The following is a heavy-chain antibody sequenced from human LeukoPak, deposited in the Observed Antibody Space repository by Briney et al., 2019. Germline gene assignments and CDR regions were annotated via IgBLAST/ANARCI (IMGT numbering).Heavy chain of an antibody. D-gene: IGHD5-18*01. CDR2: ISGSGGST. J-gene: IGHJ5*02. CDR3: TRDRLGYNYRTNWFDP. V-gene: IGHV3-23*01. CDR1: GFTFSSYS. Sequence: PGGSLRLSCAASGFTFSSYSMSWVRQAPGKGLEWVSAISGSGGSTYYADSVKGRFTISRDNSKNTLYLQMNSLKTEDTAVYSCTRDRLGYNYRTNWFDPWGQGTLVTVSS.